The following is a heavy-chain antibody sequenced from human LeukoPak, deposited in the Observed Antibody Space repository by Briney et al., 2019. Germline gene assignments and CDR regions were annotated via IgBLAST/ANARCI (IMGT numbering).Heavy chain of an antibody. Sequence: GGSLRLSCAASGFTVSSSHMSWVRQAPGKGLEWVSVIYSGGSTYYADSVKGRFTISRDNSKNTLYLQMNSLRAEDTAVYYCARGGTTGTTHYYYSYMDVWGKGTTVTVSS. J-gene: IGHJ6*03. CDR3: ARGGTTGTTHYYYSYMDV. V-gene: IGHV3-53*01. CDR2: IYSGGST. D-gene: IGHD1-1*01. CDR1: GFTVSSSH.